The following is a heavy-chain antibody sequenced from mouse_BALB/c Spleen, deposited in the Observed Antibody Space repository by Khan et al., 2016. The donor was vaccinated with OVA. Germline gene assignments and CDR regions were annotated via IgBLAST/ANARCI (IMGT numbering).Heavy chain of an antibody. J-gene: IGHJ3*01. CDR2: LWAGGST. CDR1: GFSLTSYG. V-gene: IGHV2-9*02. CDR3: ARTYYGSAWFAY. Sequence: VQLVESGPGLVAPSQSLSITCTVSGFSLTSYGVHWVRQPPGKGLEWLGVLWAGGSTNYNSALMSRLSISKDNSKNQVFLKMNSLQTDDTAMYYCARTYYGSAWFAYWGQGTLVTVSA. D-gene: IGHD1-1*01.